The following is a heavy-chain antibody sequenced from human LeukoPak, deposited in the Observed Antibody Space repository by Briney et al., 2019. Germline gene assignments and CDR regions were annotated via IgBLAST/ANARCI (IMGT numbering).Heavy chain of an antibody. CDR3: AREKWGLRTRSYFDY. V-gene: IGHV1-69*13. CDR2: IIPIFGTA. CDR1: GYTFTSYD. Sequence: ASVKVSCKASGYTFTSYDINWVRQAPGQGLEWMGGIIPIFGTANYAQKFQGRVTITADESTSTAYMELSSLRSEDTAVYYCAREKWGLRTRSYFDYWGQGTLVTVSS. D-gene: IGHD1-26*01. J-gene: IGHJ4*02.